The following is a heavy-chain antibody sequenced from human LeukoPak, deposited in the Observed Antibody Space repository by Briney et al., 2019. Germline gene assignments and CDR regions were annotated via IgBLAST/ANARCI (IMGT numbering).Heavy chain of an antibody. D-gene: IGHD3-10*01. CDR1: GFTFSSYE. CDR2: ISYDGSNK. V-gene: IGHV3-30*04. Sequence: PGGSLRLSCAASGFTFSSYEMNWVRQAPGKGLEWVAVISYDGSNKYYADSVKGRFTISRDNSKNTLYLQMNSLRAEDTAVYYCARPRSSYYYGSGSYYNYWGQGTLVTVSS. CDR3: ARPRSSYYYGSGSYYNY. J-gene: IGHJ4*02.